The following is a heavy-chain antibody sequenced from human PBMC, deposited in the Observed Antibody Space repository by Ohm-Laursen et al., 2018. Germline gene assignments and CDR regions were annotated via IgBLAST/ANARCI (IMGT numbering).Heavy chain of an antibody. D-gene: IGHD5-18*01. J-gene: IGHJ5*02. CDR3: ARGLKRGYSYGYNWLDP. Sequence: GASVKVSCKSSGYTFTSYDINWVRQATGQGLEWMGWMNPNSGNTGYAQKFQGRVTMTRNTSISTAYMELSSLRSEDTAVYYCARGLKRGYSYGYNWLDPWGQGTLVTVSS. V-gene: IGHV1-8*01. CDR1: GYTFTSYD. CDR2: MNPNSGNT.